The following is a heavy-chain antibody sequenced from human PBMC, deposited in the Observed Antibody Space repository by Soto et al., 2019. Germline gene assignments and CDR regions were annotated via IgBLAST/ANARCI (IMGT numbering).Heavy chain of an antibody. CDR1: GGTFSSYT. J-gene: IGHJ3*01. CDR3: GRASYYDCRAFAFDL. Sequence: QVQLVQSGAEVKKPGSSVKVSCKASGGTFSSYTISWVRQAPGQGLEWMGRIMPILGVANYAQKWQGSVTITADKSTSTASMELSSLGSEDTAVQCGGRASYYDCRAFAFDLLGQGTMVPVS. V-gene: IGHV1-69*02. CDR2: IMPILGVA. D-gene: IGHD3-22*01.